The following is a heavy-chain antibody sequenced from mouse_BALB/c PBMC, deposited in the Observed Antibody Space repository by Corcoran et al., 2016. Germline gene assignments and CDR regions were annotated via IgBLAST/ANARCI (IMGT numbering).Heavy chain of an antibody. V-gene: IGHV14-3*02. CDR3: ANWDWYFDV. J-gene: IGHJ1*01. CDR1: GFNIKDTY. D-gene: IGHD4-1*01. CDR2: IDPATGNT. Sequence: EVQLQQSGAELVKPGASVQLSCTASGFNIKDTYMHWVKQRPEQGLEWIGRIDPATGNTKYDPKFQGKATITADTSSNTAYLQLSSLTSEDTAVYYCANWDWYFDVWGAGTTVTVSS.